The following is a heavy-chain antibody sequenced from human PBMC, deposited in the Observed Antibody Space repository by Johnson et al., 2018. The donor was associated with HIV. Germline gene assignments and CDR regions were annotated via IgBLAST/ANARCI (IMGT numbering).Heavy chain of an antibody. J-gene: IGHJ3*01. CDR1: GFTFSSYG. V-gene: IGHV3-30*02. Sequence: VQLVESGGGVVQPGGSLRLSCAASGFTFSSYGMHWVRQAPGKGLEWVAFIRYDATNKYYADSVKGRFSISRDNSKNTLYLQMNSLRAEDTAVYYCAKSDSAYDAFDLWGQGTLVTVSS. D-gene: IGHD3-22*01. CDR2: IRYDATNK. CDR3: AKSDSAYDAFDL.